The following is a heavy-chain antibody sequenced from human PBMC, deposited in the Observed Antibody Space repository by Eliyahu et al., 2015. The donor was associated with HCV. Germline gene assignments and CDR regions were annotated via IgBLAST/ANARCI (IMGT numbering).Heavy chain of an antibody. CDR2: IHYSGST. V-gene: IGHV4-59*01. CDR3: ASGGGGIAVTGTGGWFDP. Sequence: QVQLQESGPGLVKPSETLSLTCTVSGGSITTYYWSWIRQPPGKGLEWIGYIHYSGSTNYNPSLKSRVTISVDTSKNQFSLNLTSVTAADRAMYYCASGGGGIAVTGTGGWFDPWGQGTLVTVSS. D-gene: IGHD6-19*01. J-gene: IGHJ5*02. CDR1: GGSITTYY.